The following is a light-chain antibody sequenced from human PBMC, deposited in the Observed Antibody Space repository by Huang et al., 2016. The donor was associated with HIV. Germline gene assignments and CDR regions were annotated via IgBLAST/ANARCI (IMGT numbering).Light chain of an antibody. CDR1: QSVTNY. CDR3: QQRGNWPPVT. Sequence: EVVLTQSPATLSLSPGESATLSCRASQSVTNYLAWYQQKPGQPPRLLIYDASNRATGVPARVSGSGSGTDFTLTISSLEPEDFAVYYCQQRGNWPPVTFGGGTKVEIK. J-gene: IGKJ4*01. V-gene: IGKV3-11*01. CDR2: DAS.